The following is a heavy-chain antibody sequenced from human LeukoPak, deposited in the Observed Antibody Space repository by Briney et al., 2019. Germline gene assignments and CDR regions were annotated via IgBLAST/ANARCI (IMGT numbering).Heavy chain of an antibody. CDR1: GYNFASQW. D-gene: IGHD3-22*01. V-gene: IGHV5-51*01. CDR3: STRAFSDTSPVA. J-gene: IGHJ5*02. Sequence: GESLKISCKHSGYNFASQWIGWVRQMPGKGLEWMGVINPGSSDIVYTPSFQGQVSFSADKSTSTVFLQWGSLKASDTAMYYCSTRAFSDTSPVAWGQGTLVTVSS. CDR2: INPGSSDI.